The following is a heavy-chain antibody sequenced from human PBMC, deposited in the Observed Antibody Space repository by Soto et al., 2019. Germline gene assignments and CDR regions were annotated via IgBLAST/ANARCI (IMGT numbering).Heavy chain of an antibody. V-gene: IGHV4-31*03. D-gene: IGHD6-13*01. CDR2: IYYCGST. CDR3: ARVSAEQQLGHNWFDP. Sequence: SETLSLTCTVSGGSISSGGYYWSWIRQHPGKGLEWIGYIYYCGSTYYNPSLKSRVTLSVETSKNQFSLKLSSVTAADTAVYYCARVSAEQQLGHNWFDPWGQGTLVTVSS. J-gene: IGHJ5*02. CDR1: GGSISSGGYY.